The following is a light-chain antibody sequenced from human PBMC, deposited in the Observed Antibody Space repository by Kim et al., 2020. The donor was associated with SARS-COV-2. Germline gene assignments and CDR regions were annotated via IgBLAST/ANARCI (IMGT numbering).Light chain of an antibody. CDR2: DAS. CDR1: QSVSIY. J-gene: IGKJ4*01. V-gene: IGKV3-11*01. Sequence: LSPGERATLSCRASQSVSIYLAWYQHKPGQAPRLLIYDASNRATGIPARFSGSGSETDFTLTISSLEPEDFAVYYCHHRSSWPLTFGGGTKVDIK. CDR3: HHRSSWPLT.